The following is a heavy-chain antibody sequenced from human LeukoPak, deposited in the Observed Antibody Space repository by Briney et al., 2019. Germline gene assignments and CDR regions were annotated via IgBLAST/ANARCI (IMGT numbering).Heavy chain of an antibody. V-gene: IGHV1-2*06. CDR2: INPNSGGT. Sequence: ASVKVSCKASGYTFTGYYMHWVRQAPGQGLEWMGRINPNSGGTNYAQKFQGRVTMTRDTSISTAYMELSRLRSDDTAVYYCARDPLGGFGWFDPWGQGTLVTVSS. CDR1: GYTFTGYY. J-gene: IGHJ5*02. D-gene: IGHD3-16*01. CDR3: ARDPLGGFGWFDP.